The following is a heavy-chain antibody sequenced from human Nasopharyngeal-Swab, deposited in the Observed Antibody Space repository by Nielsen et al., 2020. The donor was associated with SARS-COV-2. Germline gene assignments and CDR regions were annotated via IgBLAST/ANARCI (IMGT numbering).Heavy chain of an antibody. CDR3: AKAEGLGSIPYYYGMDV. D-gene: IGHD3/OR15-3a*01. CDR2: ISGSGGST. CDR1: GFTFSSYA. J-gene: IGHJ6*02. V-gene: IGHV3-23*01. Sequence: EGSLRLSCAASGFTFSSYAMSWVRQAPGKGLEWVSAISGSGGSTYYADSVKGRFTISRDNSKNTLYLQMNSLRAEDTAVYYCAKAEGLGSIPYYYGMDVWGQGTTVTVSS.